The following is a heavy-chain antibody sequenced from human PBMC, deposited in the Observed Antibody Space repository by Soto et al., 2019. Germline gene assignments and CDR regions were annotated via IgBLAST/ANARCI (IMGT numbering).Heavy chain of an antibody. V-gene: IGHV3-23*01. CDR2: ISGSGGST. CDR1: GFPFSSYA. D-gene: IGHD3-22*01. Sequence: GGSLRLSCAASGFPFSSYAMSWVRQAPGKGLEWVSAISGSGGSTYYADSVKGRFTISRDNSKNTLYLQMNSLRADDTAVYYCAKTKPFTSMMVVVPSYYFDYWGQGTPVTVSS. CDR3: AKTKPFTSMMVVVPSYYFDY. J-gene: IGHJ4*02.